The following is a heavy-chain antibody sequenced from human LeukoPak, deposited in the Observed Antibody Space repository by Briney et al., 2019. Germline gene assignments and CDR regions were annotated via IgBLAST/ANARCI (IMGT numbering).Heavy chain of an antibody. CDR3: ASWRRNYYGSGSPTDDY. D-gene: IGHD3-10*01. V-gene: IGHV3-48*01. Sequence: QAGGSLRLSCAASGFPFSSYNMNWVRQSPEKGLEWVSYISSSSSTIYYADSVKGRFTISRDNAKNSLYPQMNSLRAEDTAVYYCASWRRNYYGSGSPTDDYWGQGTLVTVSS. CDR1: GFPFSSYN. J-gene: IGHJ4*02. CDR2: ISSSSSTI.